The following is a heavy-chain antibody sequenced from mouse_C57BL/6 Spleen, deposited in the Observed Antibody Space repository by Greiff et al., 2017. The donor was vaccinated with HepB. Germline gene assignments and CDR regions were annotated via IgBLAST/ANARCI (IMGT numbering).Heavy chain of an antibody. J-gene: IGHJ3*01. D-gene: IGHD1-1*01. CDR1: GYTFTSYW. Sequence: QVQLQQPGAELVKPGASVKVSCKASGYTFTSYWMHWVKQRPGQGLEWIGRIHPSDSDTNYNQKFKGKATLTVDNTSSTAYMQLSSLTSEDSAVYYCAISYYYYGSSYRFAYWGQGTLVTVSA. CDR3: AISYYYYGSSYRFAY. V-gene: IGHV1-74*01. CDR2: IHPSDSDT.